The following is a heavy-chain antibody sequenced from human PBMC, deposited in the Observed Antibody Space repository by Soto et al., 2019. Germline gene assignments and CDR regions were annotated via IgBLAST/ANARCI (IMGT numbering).Heavy chain of an antibody. Sequence: SETLSLTCAVYGGSFSGYYWSWIRQPPGKGLEWIGEINHSGSTNYNPSLKSRVTISVDTSKNQFSLKLSSVTAADTAVYYCARVWSSGWYYFDYWGQGTLVTVSS. V-gene: IGHV4-34*01. D-gene: IGHD6-19*01. CDR1: GGSFSGYY. J-gene: IGHJ4*02. CDR3: ARVWSSGWYYFDY. CDR2: INHSGST.